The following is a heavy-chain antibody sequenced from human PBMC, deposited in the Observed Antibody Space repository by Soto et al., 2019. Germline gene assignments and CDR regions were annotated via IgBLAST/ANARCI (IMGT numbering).Heavy chain of an antibody. V-gene: IGHV2-5*02. CDR1: GFSLTSRPMG. Sequence: QITLKESAPTRVKPTQTLTLTCTFSGFSLTSRPMGVGWIRQPPGKALEWLAFIYWDDDKRYSPSLRSRLTITKDTSGNQVVLTVTNMHPVDTATYYCAHRLSGYNWNGGYFDYWGQGALVTVSS. CDR2: IYWDDDK. D-gene: IGHD1-1*01. J-gene: IGHJ4*02. CDR3: AHRLSGYNWNGGYFDY.